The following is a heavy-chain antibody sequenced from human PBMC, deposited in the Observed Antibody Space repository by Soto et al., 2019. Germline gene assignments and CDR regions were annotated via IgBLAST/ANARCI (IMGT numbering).Heavy chain of an antibody. Sequence: QVQLQESGPGLVKPSQTLSLTCTVSGGSISSGGYYWSWIRQHPGKGLEWIGYIYYSGSTYYNPSLKIRVTISVDTAKNPFSLKLSSVTAADTAVYYCAREDHDSSGYYFQHWGQGTLVTVSS. J-gene: IGHJ1*01. CDR3: AREDHDSSGYYFQH. CDR2: IYYSGST. V-gene: IGHV4-31*03. CDR1: GGSISSGGYY. D-gene: IGHD3-22*01.